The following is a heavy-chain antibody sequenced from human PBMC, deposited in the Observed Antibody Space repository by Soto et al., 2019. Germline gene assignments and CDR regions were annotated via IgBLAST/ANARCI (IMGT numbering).Heavy chain of an antibody. Sequence: SGPTLVNPKQTLTLTCTVSWLSLSSSVVGVGWIRQNPGKALEWLALIYWNVDKRYSPSLKSSLTITKYTSKNQVVLKMTNLDHVDRATYYCAHLLGNCSSTSCPMSYSYYAMYIWAQGT. V-gene: IGHV2-5*01. J-gene: IGHJ6*02. D-gene: IGHD2-2*01. CDR1: WLSLSSSVVG. CDR2: IYWNVDK. CDR3: AHLLGNCSSTSCPMSYSYYAMYI.